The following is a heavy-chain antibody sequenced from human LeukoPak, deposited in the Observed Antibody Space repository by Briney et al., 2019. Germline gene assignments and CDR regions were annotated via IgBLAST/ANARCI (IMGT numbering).Heavy chain of an antibody. Sequence: PGGSLRLSCAAPGFTFSTYWMSWVRQAPGKGLEWVANIKQDGSEKYYVDSVEGRFTISRDNARNSLYLQMNSLRAEDTAVYYCAREVPKAYCGGDCYHGGAFDIWGQGTMVTVSS. D-gene: IGHD2-21*02. J-gene: IGHJ3*02. V-gene: IGHV3-7*01. CDR2: IKQDGSEK. CDR3: AREVPKAYCGGDCYHGGAFDI. CDR1: GFTFSTYW.